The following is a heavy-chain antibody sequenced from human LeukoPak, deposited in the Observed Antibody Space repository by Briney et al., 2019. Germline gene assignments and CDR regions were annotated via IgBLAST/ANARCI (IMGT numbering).Heavy chain of an antibody. CDR2: IYPGDSDT. CDR3: VRQDLGATPHFDY. J-gene: IGHJ4*02. Sequence: GESLKISCKGSGYTFTSYWIGWVRQVPGKGLEWMGIIYPGDSDTRYSPSLQGQVTISADKSISTAYLQWSSLKASDTAMYYCVRQDLGATPHFDYWGQGTLVTVSS. V-gene: IGHV5-51*01. D-gene: IGHD5-12*01. CDR1: GYTFTSYW.